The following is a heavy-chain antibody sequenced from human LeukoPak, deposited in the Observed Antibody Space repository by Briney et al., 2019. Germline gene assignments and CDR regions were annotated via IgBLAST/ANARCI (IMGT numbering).Heavy chain of an antibody. CDR3: AREGSQSASATYPGND. Sequence: PGGSLRLSCAASGFMLGSYWMSWVRQAPGKGLEWVANIKQDGSEKYYVDSVKSRFTISRDNAKNSLYLQMNRLRAEDTAVYYCAREGSQSASATYPGNDWGQGTLVTVSS. D-gene: IGHD1-1*01. CDR2: IKQDGSEK. J-gene: IGHJ4*02. V-gene: IGHV3-7*01. CDR1: GFMLGSYW.